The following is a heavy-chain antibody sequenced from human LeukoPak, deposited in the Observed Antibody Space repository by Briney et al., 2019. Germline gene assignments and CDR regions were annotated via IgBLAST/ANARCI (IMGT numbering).Heavy chain of an antibody. CDR1: AFTFSSYA. V-gene: IGHV3-53*01. CDR3: ARIGDHFHWYLDL. J-gene: IGHJ2*01. D-gene: IGHD3-3*02. Sequence: GGSLRLSCAASAFTFSSYAMSWVRQAPGKGLEWVSILYSGADTYYADSVKGRFVVSRDSSKNMLFLHMNALRPEDTAVYYCARIGDHFHWYLDLWGRGTLVTVSS. CDR2: LYSGADT.